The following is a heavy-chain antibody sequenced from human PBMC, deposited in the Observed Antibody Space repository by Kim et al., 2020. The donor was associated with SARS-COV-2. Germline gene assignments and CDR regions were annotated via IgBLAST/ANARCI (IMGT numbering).Heavy chain of an antibody. Sequence: DSVKGRFTISRDNSKNTMYLQMNSLRAEDTAVYYCARSLEHIVGATGGDYWGQGTLVTVSS. CDR3: ARSLEHIVGATGGDY. J-gene: IGHJ4*02. D-gene: IGHD1-26*01. V-gene: IGHV3-23*01.